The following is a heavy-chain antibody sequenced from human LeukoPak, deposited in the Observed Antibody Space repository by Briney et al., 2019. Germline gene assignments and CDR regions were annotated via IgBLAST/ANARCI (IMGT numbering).Heavy chain of an antibody. V-gene: IGHV3-11*01. CDR3: ARSIGLTGGGVDV. CDR1: GFTFSDHN. Sequence: GRSLRLSCPASGFTFSDHNMNWVRQAPGGWREWVSYITNVGRTINHADSRKGPLTISRDKPKKPLWLQTTRRRAEDTAVYYCARSIGLTGGGVDVWGQGTTVTVSS. CDR2: ITNVGRTI. D-gene: IGHD3-9*01. J-gene: IGHJ6*02.